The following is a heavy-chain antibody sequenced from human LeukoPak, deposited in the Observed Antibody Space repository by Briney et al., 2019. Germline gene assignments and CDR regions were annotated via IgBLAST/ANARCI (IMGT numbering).Heavy chain of an antibody. D-gene: IGHD6-13*01. V-gene: IGHV5-51*01. CDR2: IYPADSDI. Sequence: GESLKISCKGSGYSINNYWIGWVRQMPGKGLEWMRIIYPADSDIRYSPSFQGQVTISADKSISTAYLQWSSLKASDTAMYYCARRRVAAGTGYYFDYWGQGTLVTVSS. CDR3: ARRRVAAGTGYYFDY. CDR1: GYSINNYW. J-gene: IGHJ4*02.